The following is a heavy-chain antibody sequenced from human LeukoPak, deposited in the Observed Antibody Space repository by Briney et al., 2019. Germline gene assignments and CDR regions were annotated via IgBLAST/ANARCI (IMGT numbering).Heavy chain of an antibody. CDR3: ARDRDYAFDY. D-gene: IGHD4-17*01. CDR1: GFTFSSYW. J-gene: IGHJ4*02. V-gene: IGHV3-7*01. CDR2: INKDGGEK. Sequence: PGGSLRLSCAASGFTFSSYWMSWARQAPGKGLEWVANINKDGGEKYYVDSVKGRFTISRDNAKNSLYLQMDSLRDEDTAVYYCARDRDYAFDYWGQGTLVTVSS.